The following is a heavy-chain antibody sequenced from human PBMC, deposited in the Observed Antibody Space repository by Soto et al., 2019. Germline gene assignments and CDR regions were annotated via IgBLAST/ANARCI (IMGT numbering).Heavy chain of an antibody. CDR3: AHSAYDFWSGYYTRPFEY. CDR2: IYWDDDK. J-gene: IGHJ4*02. D-gene: IGHD3-3*01. V-gene: IGHV2-5*02. CDR1: GFSLSTSGVG. Sequence: SGPTLVNPTQPLTLTCTFSGFSLSTSGVGVGWIRQPPGKALEWLALIYWDDDKRYSPSLKSRLTITKDTSKNQVVLTMTNMDPVDTATYYCAHSAYDFWSGYYTRPFEYWGQGTLVTVSS.